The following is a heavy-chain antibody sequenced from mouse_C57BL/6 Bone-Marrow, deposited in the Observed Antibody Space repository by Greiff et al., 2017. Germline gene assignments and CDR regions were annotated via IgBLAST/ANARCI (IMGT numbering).Heavy chain of an antibody. CDR2: ISGGGGNT. D-gene: IGHD2-4*01. V-gene: IGHV5-9*01. Sequence: EVNLVESGGGLVKPGGSLKLSCAASGFTFSSYTMSWVRQTPEKRLEWVATISGGGGNTYYPDSVKGRFTISRDNAKNTLYLQMSSLRSEDTALYYCALYDYAWYFDVWGTGTTVTVSS. J-gene: IGHJ1*03. CDR3: ALYDYAWYFDV. CDR1: GFTFSSYT.